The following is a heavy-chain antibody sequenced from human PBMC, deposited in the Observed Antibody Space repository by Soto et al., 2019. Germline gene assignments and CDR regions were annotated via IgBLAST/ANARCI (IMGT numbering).Heavy chain of an antibody. J-gene: IGHJ4*02. D-gene: IGHD3-22*01. Sequence: PGGSLRLSCAASGFTFSSYWMHWVRQAPGKGLVWVSRIKSDGSGTYYADSVMGRFTISRDNSKNTVYLQMNSLRAEDTAVYYCAKIESRFFYNSTGYYPFDYWGQGTLVTVTS. CDR1: GFTFSSYW. CDR2: IKSDGSGT. CDR3: AKIESRFFYNSTGYYPFDY. V-gene: IGHV3-74*01.